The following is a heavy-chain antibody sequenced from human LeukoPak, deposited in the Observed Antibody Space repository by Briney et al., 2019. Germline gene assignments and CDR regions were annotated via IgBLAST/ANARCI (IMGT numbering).Heavy chain of an antibody. Sequence: GASVKVSCKASGYTFTGYYMRWVRQAPGQGLEWMGRINPNSGGTNYAQKFQGRVTMTRDTSISTAYMELSRLRSDDTAVYYCARVAPKSRYDILTGWGVRYHGYYMDVWGKGTTVTVSS. V-gene: IGHV1-2*06. D-gene: IGHD3-9*01. J-gene: IGHJ6*03. CDR3: ARVAPKSRYDILTGWGVRYHGYYMDV. CDR1: GYTFTGYY. CDR2: INPNSGGT.